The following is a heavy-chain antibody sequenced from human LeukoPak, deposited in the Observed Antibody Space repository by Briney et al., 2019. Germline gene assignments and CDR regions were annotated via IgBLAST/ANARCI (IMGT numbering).Heavy chain of an antibody. CDR2: INIGGTNT. J-gene: IGHJ4*02. Sequence: GGSLRLSCAASGFTFNDYYMSWIRQAPGKGLGWLSYINIGGTNTHYADSVKGRFTISRDNAKKSLYLEMNNLRAEDTAVYYCARGYSGSYRVDYWGQGTLVTVSS. D-gene: IGHD1-26*01. V-gene: IGHV3-11*01. CDR1: GFTFNDYY. CDR3: ARGYSGSYRVDY.